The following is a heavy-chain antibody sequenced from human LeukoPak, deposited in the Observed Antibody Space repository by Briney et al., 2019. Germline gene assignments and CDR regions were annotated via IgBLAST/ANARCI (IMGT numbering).Heavy chain of an antibody. CDR3: AKDVGRVGASPFDY. V-gene: IGHV3-64*01. D-gene: IGHD1-26*01. Sequence: GGSLRLSCAASGFIFNSYAMHWVRQAPGRGLEYVSAITSNGGSTFYANSVKGRFTISRDNSKNTLYLQMGSLRAEDMAVYYCAKDVGRVGASPFDYWGQGTLVTVSS. CDR1: GFIFNSYA. J-gene: IGHJ4*02. CDR2: ITSNGGST.